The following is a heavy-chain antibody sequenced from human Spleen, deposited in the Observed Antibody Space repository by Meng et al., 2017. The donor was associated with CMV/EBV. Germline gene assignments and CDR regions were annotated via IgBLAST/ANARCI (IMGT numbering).Heavy chain of an antibody. D-gene: IGHD6-13*01. CDR2: INPHSGTT. CDR1: GYIFTGYY. J-gene: IGHJ4*01. CDR3: ARSKTSGSWLQDY. Sequence: ASVKVSCKASGYIFTGYYMHWVRQAPGQGLEWMGWINPHSGTTKCAQHFQGRVTLTRDTSINTAYMELSSLTSDDTAMYYCARSKTSGSWLQDYWGQGTLVTVSS. V-gene: IGHV1-2*02.